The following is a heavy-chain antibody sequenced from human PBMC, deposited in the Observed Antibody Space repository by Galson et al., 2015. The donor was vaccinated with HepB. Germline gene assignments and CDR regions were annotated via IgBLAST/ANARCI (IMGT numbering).Heavy chain of an antibody. J-gene: IGHJ4*02. CDR2: ISWNSGSI. D-gene: IGHD3-16*01. Sequence: SLRLSCAASGFTFDDYAMHWVRQAPGKGLEWVSGISWNSGSIGYADSVKGRFTISRDNAKNSLYLQMNSLRAEDTALYYCAKDGGRTTRLGELFDYWGQGTLVTVSS. V-gene: IGHV3-9*01. CDR3: AKDGGRTTRLGELFDY. CDR1: GFTFDDYA.